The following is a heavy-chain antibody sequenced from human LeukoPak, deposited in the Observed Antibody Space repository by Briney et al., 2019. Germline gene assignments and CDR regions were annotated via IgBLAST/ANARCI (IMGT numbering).Heavy chain of an antibody. D-gene: IGHD5-24*01. CDR2: ISASNYNT. V-gene: IGHV1-18*01. CDR1: GYTFTSYG. Sequence: GASVKVSCKASGYTFTSYGISWVRQAPGQGLEWMGWISASNYNTDYAQKFQGRVTITADESTSTAYMELSSLRSEDTAVYYCARDVDGYNYYFDYWGQGTLVTVSS. CDR3: ARDVDGYNYYFDY. J-gene: IGHJ4*02.